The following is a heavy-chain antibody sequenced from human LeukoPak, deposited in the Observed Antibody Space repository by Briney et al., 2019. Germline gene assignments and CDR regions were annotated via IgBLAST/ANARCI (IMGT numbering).Heavy chain of an antibody. V-gene: IGHV5-51*01. J-gene: IGHJ4*02. CDR3: ARRGEAMDPFDY. CDR2: IYPGDSDT. D-gene: IGHD5-18*01. Sequence: GESLKISCKDSGYSFTSYWIGWVRQLHGKGLEWMGIIYPGDSDTRYSPSLQGQVTISADKSINTAYLQWSSLKASDTAIYYCARRGEAMDPFDYWGQGTLVTVSS. CDR1: GYSFTSYW.